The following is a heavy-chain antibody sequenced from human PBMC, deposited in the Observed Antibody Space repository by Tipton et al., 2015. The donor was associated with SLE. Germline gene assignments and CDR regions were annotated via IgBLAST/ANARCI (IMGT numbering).Heavy chain of an antibody. CDR2: IYYSGSP. CDR3: TRHDLQLSGYFDL. Sequence: TLSLTCTVSGDSISSYFWSWIRQPPGKGLEWIGYIYYSGSPNYNPSLKSRVTISADTSKNQFSLSLSSVTAADTAVYYCTRHDLQLSGYFDLWGRGTLVTVSS. J-gene: IGHJ2*01. D-gene: IGHD5-24*01. CDR1: GDSISSYF. V-gene: IGHV4-59*08.